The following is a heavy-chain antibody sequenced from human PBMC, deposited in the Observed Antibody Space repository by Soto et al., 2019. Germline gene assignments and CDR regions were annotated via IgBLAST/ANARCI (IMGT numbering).Heavy chain of an antibody. CDR3: ASRKREEICSSGNCYFTY. Sequence: QLQLQESGPGLLKPSETLSLTCTVSGDSISTSNYYWSWIRQSPGKGLEWIGSVFYSGSSYYNPSLKSRVTRSVDASRNQFSLRVNSVTAADTAVSYCASRKREEICSSGNCYFTYWGQGALVTFSS. CDR2: VFYSGSS. D-gene: IGHD2-2*01. J-gene: IGHJ4*02. V-gene: IGHV4-39*01. CDR1: GDSISTSNYY.